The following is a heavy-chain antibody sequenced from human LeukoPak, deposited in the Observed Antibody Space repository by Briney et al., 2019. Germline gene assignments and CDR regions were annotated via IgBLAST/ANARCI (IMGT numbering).Heavy chain of an antibody. CDR2: IYYSGST. D-gene: IGHD6-19*01. J-gene: IGHJ4*02. CDR1: GGSISSYY. Sequence: PSETLSPTCTVSGGSISSYYWSWIRQPPGKGLEWIGYIYYSGSTNYNPSLESRVTISVDTSKNQFSLKLSSVTAADTAVYYCARVLSSGWSDPLFDYWGQGTLVTVSS. V-gene: IGHV4-59*01. CDR3: ARVLSSGWSDPLFDY.